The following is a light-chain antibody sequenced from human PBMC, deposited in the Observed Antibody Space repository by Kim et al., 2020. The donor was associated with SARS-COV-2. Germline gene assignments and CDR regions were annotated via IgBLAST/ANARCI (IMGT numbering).Light chain of an antibody. CDR1: QGISSY. V-gene: IGKV1-9*01. J-gene: IGKJ4*02. Sequence: ASVGDRVTTTCRASQGISSYLAWYQQRPGKAPKRLIYAASTMQSGVPSRFSGSGSGTDFTLTISSLQAEDFATYFCQQLNSYPLTFGGGTKVDI. CDR2: AAS. CDR3: QQLNSYPLT.